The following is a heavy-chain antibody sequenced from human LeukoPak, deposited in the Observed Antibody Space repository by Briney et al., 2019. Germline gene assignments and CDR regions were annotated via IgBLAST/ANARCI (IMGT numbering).Heavy chain of an antibody. CDR2: INPSGGST. D-gene: IGHD4-17*01. J-gene: IGHJ4*02. Sequence: ASVKVSCKASGYTFTGYYMHWVRQAPGQGLEWMGIINPSGGSTSYAQKFQGRVTMTRDMSTSTVYMELSSLRSEDTAVYYCARDLRDGDYRLRAVMTESFDYWGQGTLVTVSS. CDR1: GYTFTGYY. V-gene: IGHV1-46*01. CDR3: ARDLRDGDYRLRAVMTESFDY.